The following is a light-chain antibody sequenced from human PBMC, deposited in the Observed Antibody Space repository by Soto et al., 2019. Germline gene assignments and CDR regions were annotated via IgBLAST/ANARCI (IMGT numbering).Light chain of an antibody. V-gene: IGKV1-39*01. CDR3: QQSYSNTWT. J-gene: IGKJ1*01. CDR1: QSISSY. CDR2: AAS. Sequence: DIQMTQSPSSLSASVGDRVTITCRASQSISSYLNWYQHKLGKAPKLLIYAASSLQSGVPSRFSGSGSGTDFTLTINSLQPEDFAIYYCQQSYSNTWTFGQGTKVDIK.